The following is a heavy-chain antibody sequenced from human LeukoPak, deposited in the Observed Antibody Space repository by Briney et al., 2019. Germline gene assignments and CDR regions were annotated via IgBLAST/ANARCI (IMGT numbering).Heavy chain of an antibody. CDR2: ISYDGSNK. V-gene: IGHV3-30*04. Sequence: GGSLSLSCAASGFTFSSYAMHWVRQAPGKGLEWVAVISYDGSNKYYADSVKGRFTISRDNSKNTLYLQMNSLRAEDTAVYYCARDLGYGDYLDYFDYWGQGTLVTVSS. J-gene: IGHJ4*02. D-gene: IGHD4-17*01. CDR3: ARDLGYGDYLDYFDY. CDR1: GFTFSSYA.